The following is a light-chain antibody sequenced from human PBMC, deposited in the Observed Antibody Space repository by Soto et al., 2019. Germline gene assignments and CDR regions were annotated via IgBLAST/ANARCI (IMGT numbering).Light chain of an antibody. CDR1: QSISSY. Sequence: DIQMTQSPSSLSASVGDRVTITCRASQSISSYLSWYQQNPGKAPRLLIYAASSLQSGVPSRFRGSGAGTDFTLTISSLQAEDFAVYYCQQSYFTAGGGFTFGPGTKVDIK. J-gene: IGKJ3*01. V-gene: IGKV1-39*01. CDR3: QQSYFTAGGGFT. CDR2: AAS.